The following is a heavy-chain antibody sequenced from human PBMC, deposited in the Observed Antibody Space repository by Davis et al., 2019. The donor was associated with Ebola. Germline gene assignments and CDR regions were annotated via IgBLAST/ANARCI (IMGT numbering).Heavy chain of an antibody. V-gene: IGHV3-7*03. Sequence: GESLKISCAASGFTFSSYWMSWVRQAPGKGLEWVANIKQDGSEKYYVDSVKGRFTISRDNAKNSLYLQMNSLRAEDTAVYYCAKATYSSSWYTVLDYYYGMDVWGKGTTVTVSS. CDR3: AKATYSSSWYTVLDYYYGMDV. CDR2: IKQDGSEK. D-gene: IGHD6-13*01. J-gene: IGHJ6*04. CDR1: GFTFSSYW.